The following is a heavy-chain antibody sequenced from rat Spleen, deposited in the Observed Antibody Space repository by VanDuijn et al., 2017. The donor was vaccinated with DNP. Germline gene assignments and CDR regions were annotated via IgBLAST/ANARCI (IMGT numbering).Heavy chain of an antibody. CDR3: ARYSSPYFAMDA. CDR2: ITDSGSST. J-gene: IGHJ4*01. CDR1: GFTFNNYW. Sequence: EVQLVESGGDLVQPGRSLKLSCVASGFTFNNYWLTWIRQVPGKGLEWIASITDSGSSTSYPDSVRGRFTISRDNAKNTLFLQMNSLRSEDTATYYCARYSSPYFAMDAWGQGTSVTVSS. D-gene: IGHD1-2*01. V-gene: IGHV5-31*01.